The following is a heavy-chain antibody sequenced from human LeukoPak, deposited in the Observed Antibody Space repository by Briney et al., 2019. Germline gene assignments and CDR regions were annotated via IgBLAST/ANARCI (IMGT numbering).Heavy chain of an antibody. V-gene: IGHV3-30*02. CDR2: IRYDGSNK. D-gene: IGHD3-22*01. CDR1: GFTFSSYG. CDR3: ARAGDRYYYDSSGYYPDY. J-gene: IGHJ4*02. Sequence: GGSLRLSCAASGFTFSSYGMHWVRQAPGKGLEWVAFIRYDGSNKYYADSVKGRFTISRDNSKNTLYLQMNSLRAEDTAVYYCARAGDRYYYDSSGYYPDYWGQGTLVTVSS.